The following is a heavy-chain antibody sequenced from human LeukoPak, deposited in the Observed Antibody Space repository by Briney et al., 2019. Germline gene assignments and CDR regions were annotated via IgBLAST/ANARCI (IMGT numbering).Heavy chain of an antibody. D-gene: IGHD6-19*01. CDR1: GFTFSSYG. Sequence: GGSLRLSCAASGFTFSSYGMHWVRQAPGKGLEWVSAISGSGGSTYFPDSVKGRFTISRDNSKNSLYLQMNSLRAEDTAVYYCAKDLYSSYFQHWGQGTLVTVSS. V-gene: IGHV3-23*01. CDR2: ISGSGGST. CDR3: AKDLYSSYFQH. J-gene: IGHJ1*01.